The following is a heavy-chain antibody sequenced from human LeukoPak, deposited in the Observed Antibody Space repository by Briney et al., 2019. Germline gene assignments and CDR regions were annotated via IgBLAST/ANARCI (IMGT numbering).Heavy chain of an antibody. Sequence: SQSLSLTCAISGDSVSSNSVTWNWIRQSPSRGLEWLGRTYYRSTWYNDYAVSVRGRITVNPDTSKNQFSLHLNSVTPENTAVYYCARRLTQYDCFDPWGQGILVTVSS. CDR3: ARRLTQYDCFDP. CDR1: GDSVSSNSVT. V-gene: IGHV6-1*01. CDR2: TYYRSTWYN. D-gene: IGHD2-2*01. J-gene: IGHJ5*02.